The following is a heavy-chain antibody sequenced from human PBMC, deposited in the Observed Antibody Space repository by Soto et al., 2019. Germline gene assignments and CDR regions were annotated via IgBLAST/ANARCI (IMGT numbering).Heavy chain of an antibody. V-gene: IGHV2-5*02. Sequence: QITLKESGPTLVKPTQTLTLTCTFSGFSLSTSGVGVGWIRQPPGKALEWLALIYWDDDKRYSPSLKSRLTITKDTSKNQVVLTMTNMDPVDTATYYCAHRQIYCGGDCYSGFDYWGQGTLVTVSS. J-gene: IGHJ4*02. D-gene: IGHD2-21*02. CDR3: AHRQIYCGGDCYSGFDY. CDR1: GFSLSTSGVG. CDR2: IYWDDDK.